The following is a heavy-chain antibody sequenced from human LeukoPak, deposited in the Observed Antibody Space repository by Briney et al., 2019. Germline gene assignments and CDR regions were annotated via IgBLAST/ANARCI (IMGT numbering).Heavy chain of an antibody. CDR2: IYSDGST. Sequence: PGGSLRLSCAASGFSVSTSYINWVRQAPGKGLEWVSVIYSDGSTKYADSVKARFTISRDNSKNTVYLQMKSLRVEDTAVYYCARETLDNWGQRTLVTDSS. V-gene: IGHV3-53*01. CDR3: ARETLDN. J-gene: IGHJ4*02. CDR1: GFSVSTSY.